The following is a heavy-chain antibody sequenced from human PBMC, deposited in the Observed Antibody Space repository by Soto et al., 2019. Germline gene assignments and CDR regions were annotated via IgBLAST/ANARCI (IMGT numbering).Heavy chain of an antibody. CDR2: VYHSGSA. J-gene: IGHJ5*02. CDR1: GASISSSHW. V-gene: IGHV4-4*02. Sequence: QVQLQESGPGLVKPSETLSLTCDVSGASISSSHWWCWLRQPPGKGMEWIGDVYHSGSANYNPSLKSRVIMSVDKSKNQFSLRLSSVTAADTALYYCARIAVVPAALDPWGQGTLVTVSS. CDR3: ARIAVVPAALDP. D-gene: IGHD2-2*01.